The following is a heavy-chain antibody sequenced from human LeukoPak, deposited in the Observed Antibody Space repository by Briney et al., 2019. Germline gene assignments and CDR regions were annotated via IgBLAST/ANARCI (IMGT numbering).Heavy chain of an antibody. Sequence: GGSPRLSCAASGFTFDAFGMQWVRQAPGKGLEWLAFISPDGINKKYADSLKGRFTISRDNSEETLYLQVDDLRVEDTGVYICARDWKESHSPYYMDIWGRGTTVIVSS. V-gene: IGHV3-33*05. CDR3: ARDWKESHSPYYMDI. J-gene: IGHJ6*03. CDR2: ISPDGINK. D-gene: IGHD1-1*01. CDR1: GFTFDAFG.